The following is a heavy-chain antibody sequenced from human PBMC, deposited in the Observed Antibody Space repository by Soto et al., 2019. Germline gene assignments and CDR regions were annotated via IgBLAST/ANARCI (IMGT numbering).Heavy chain of an antibody. Sequence: SVKVSCKASGGTFSSYAISWVRQAPGQGLEWMGGIIPIFGTANYAQKFQGRVTITADESTSTAYMELSSLRSEDTAVYYCAREGPNYYDSSGYYYPDNWFDPWGQGTLVTVSS. V-gene: IGHV1-69*13. CDR3: AREGPNYYDSSGYYYPDNWFDP. CDR1: GGTFSSYA. J-gene: IGHJ5*02. CDR2: IIPIFGTA. D-gene: IGHD3-22*01.